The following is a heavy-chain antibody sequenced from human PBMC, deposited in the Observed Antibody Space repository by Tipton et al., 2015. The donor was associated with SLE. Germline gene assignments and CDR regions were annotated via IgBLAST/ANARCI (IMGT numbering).Heavy chain of an antibody. CDR1: GFTFSDYW. D-gene: IGHD5-18*01. J-gene: IGHJ4*02. V-gene: IGHV3-7*01. CDR2: INQDGGGI. CDR3: VRWGYSYGIDY. Sequence: SLRLSCAASGFTFSDYWMGWVRQAPGKGLEWVANINQDGGGIQLVDSMKGRFGISRDNAQNSLFLQMNSLSVEDTAVFYCVRWGYSYGIDYWGQGTLVTVSS.